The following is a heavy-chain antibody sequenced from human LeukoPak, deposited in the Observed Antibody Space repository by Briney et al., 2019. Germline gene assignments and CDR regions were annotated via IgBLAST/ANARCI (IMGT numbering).Heavy chain of an antibody. CDR2: ISSSSSTI. CDR1: GFTFSSYS. CDR3: ARDGSEWIHYGMDV. D-gene: IGHD2-15*01. Sequence: GGSLRLSCAASGFTFSSYSMNWVRQAPGKGLEWVSYISSSSSTIYYADSVKGRFTISRDNAKNSLYLQMNSLRAEDTAVYYCARDGSEWIHYGMDVWGQGTTVAVSS. V-gene: IGHV3-48*01. J-gene: IGHJ6*02.